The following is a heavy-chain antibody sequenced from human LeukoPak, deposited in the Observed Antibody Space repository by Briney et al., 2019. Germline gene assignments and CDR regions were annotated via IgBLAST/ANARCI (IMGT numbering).Heavy chain of an antibody. CDR2: INPSGGST. V-gene: IGHV1-46*01. D-gene: IGHD3-9*01. Sequence: ASVKVSCKASGYTFTSYYMHWVRQAPGQGLEWMGIINPSGGSTNFAQKFRGRVTMTRDTSINTAYLEVTGLRSDDTAHYYCATLTTSKITSLYYFEDWGQGTLVTVSS. CDR1: GYTFTSYY. J-gene: IGHJ4*02. CDR3: ATLTTSKITSLYYFED.